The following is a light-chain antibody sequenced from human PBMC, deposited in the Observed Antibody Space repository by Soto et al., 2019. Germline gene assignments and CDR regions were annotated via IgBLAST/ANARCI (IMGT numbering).Light chain of an antibody. CDR2: GAS. CDR3: QQYVTSRRT. J-gene: IGKJ1*01. CDR1: LSVSGSQ. Sequence: LDHSSRPPLFSPGERGIPSGRASLSVSGSQLAWYQQKPGQPPRLLIYGASSRAAGIPDRFSGSGSGTDFTLTINRLEPEDFAVYYCQQYVTSRRTFGPGTKVDIK. V-gene: IGKV3-20*01.